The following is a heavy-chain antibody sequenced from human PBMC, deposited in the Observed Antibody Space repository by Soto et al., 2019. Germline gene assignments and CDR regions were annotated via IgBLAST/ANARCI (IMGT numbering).Heavy chain of an antibody. D-gene: IGHD5-12*01. Sequence: GASVKVSCKASGGTFSSYAISWVRQAPGQGLEWMGGIIPIFGTANYAQKFQGRVTITADKSTSTAYMELSSLRSEDTAVYYCARGRIVATILYYYYGMDVWGQGTTVTVSS. CDR2: IIPIFGTA. V-gene: IGHV1-69*06. CDR1: GGTFSSYA. CDR3: ARGRIVATILYYYYGMDV. J-gene: IGHJ6*02.